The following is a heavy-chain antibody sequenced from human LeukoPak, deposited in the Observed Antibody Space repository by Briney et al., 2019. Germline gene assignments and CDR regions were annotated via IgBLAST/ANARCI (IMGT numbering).Heavy chain of an antibody. J-gene: IGHJ6*03. CDR2: IIPIFGTA. D-gene: IGHD6-25*01. V-gene: IGHV1-69*05. CDR3: ARVQGGDQEGYYYYYMDV. CDR1: GGTFSSYA. Sequence: ASVKVSCKASGGTFSSYATSWVRQAPGQGLEWMGGIIPIFGTANYAQKFQGRVTITTDESTSTAYMELSSLRSEDTAVYYCARVQGGDQEGYYYYYMDVWGKGTTVTVSS.